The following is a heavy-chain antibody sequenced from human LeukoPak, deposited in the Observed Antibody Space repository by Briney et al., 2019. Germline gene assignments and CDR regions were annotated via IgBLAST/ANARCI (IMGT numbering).Heavy chain of an antibody. J-gene: IGHJ4*02. CDR1: GFTFSGSA. Sequence: GGSLRLSCAASGFTFSGSAMHWVRQASGKGLERVGRIRSKANSYATAYAASVKGRFTISRDDSKNTAYLQMNSLKTEDKAVYYCTRGSNYDILTGYLHWGQGTLVTVSS. CDR2: IRSKANSYAT. V-gene: IGHV3-73*01. CDR3: TRGSNYDILTGYLH. D-gene: IGHD3-9*01.